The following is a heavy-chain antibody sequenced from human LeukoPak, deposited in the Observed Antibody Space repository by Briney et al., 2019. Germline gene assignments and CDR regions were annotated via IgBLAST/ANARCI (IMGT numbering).Heavy chain of an antibody. J-gene: IGHJ3*01. D-gene: IGHD3-22*01. CDR2: VYYSGRT. CDR3: VREASTSYYDSSGYYRQTETFDV. V-gene: IGHV4-61*08. Sequence: PSETLSLTCTVSGAFVSSDEYYWHWIRKSPGKGLEWIGFVYYSGRTKYNPSLKSRVTISIDKSKNQVSLKLASVTAADTAMYFCVREASTSYYDSSGYYRQTETFDVWGQGTMVVVSS. CDR1: GAFVSSDEYY.